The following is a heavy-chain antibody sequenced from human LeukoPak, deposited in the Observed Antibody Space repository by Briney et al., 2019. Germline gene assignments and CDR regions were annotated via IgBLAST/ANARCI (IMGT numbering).Heavy chain of an antibody. J-gene: IGHJ4*02. CDR1: GFTFSSYA. D-gene: IGHD3-10*01. CDR3: AKDKYYYGSGSDFDY. V-gene: IGHV3-30*18. CDR2: ISYDGSDK. Sequence: PGESLRLSCAASGFTFSSYAMTWVRQAPGKGLAWVALISYDGSDKYYADSVKGRFTISRDNSKNTLYLQMNSLRAEDTAVYYCAKDKYYYGSGSDFDYWGQGTLVTVSS.